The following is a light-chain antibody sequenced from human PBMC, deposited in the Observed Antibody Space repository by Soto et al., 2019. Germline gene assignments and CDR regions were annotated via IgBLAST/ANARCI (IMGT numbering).Light chain of an antibody. Sequence: QSVLTQPASVSGSPGQSIIISCSGSSNDVGCYNPVSWYQHHPDKAPKVIIYEGTKRPSGLSTRFSGSKSGNTASLTISGLQAEDEADYYCCSYAGGRTYVFGSGTKVTVL. CDR3: CSYAGGRTYV. CDR1: SNDVGCYNP. J-gene: IGLJ1*01. CDR2: EGT. V-gene: IGLV2-23*01.